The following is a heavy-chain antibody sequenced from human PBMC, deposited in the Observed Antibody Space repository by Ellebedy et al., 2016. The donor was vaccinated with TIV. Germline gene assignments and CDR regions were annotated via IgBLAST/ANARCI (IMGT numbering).Heavy chain of an antibody. J-gene: IGHJ4*02. CDR3: ARRRQDGYFDY. D-gene: IGHD5-24*01. V-gene: IGHV2-5*02. CDR1: GVSLTSTGVG. CDR2: IYWDDDK. Sequence: SGPTLVKPTQTLTLTCSFSGVSLTSTGVGGVWVRQPPGKALEWLALIYWDDDKRYSPSLKTRLTITKDTSKSQVVLTMTNMDPVDTATYYCARRRQDGYFDYWGQGILVTVSS.